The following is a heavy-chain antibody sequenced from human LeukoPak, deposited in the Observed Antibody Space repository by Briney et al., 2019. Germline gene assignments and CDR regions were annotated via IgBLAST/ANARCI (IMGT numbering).Heavy chain of an antibody. J-gene: IGHJ4*02. D-gene: IGHD3-16*01. CDR3: ATSPWGNFDF. Sequence: SETLSLTRTVSGDPISSYYWSWLRQPAGKGPEWIGRIYISGSSNYNPSLKNRATILVDNSKNQFSLHLRSVTAADTGVDYCATSPWGNFDFWGQGTVVTVSS. CDR2: IYISGSS. V-gene: IGHV4-4*07. CDR1: GDPISSYY.